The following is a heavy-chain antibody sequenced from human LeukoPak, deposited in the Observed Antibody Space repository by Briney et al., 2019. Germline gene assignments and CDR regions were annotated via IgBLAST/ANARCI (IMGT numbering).Heavy chain of an antibody. CDR1: GGTFSSYA. J-gene: IGHJ4*02. CDR3: ARGTGEAYYFDY. D-gene: IGHD7-27*01. Sequence: ASVKVSCKASGGTFSSYAISWVRQAPGQGLEWMGRIIPIFGIANYAQKFQGRVTITADKSTSTAYMELSRLRSEDTAVYYCARGTGEAYYFDYWGQGTLVTVSS. V-gene: IGHV1-69*04. CDR2: IIPIFGIA.